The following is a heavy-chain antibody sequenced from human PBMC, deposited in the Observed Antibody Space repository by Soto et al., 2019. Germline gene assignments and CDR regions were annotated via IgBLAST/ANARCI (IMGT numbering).Heavy chain of an antibody. J-gene: IGHJ5*02. CDR2: INHSGST. D-gene: IGHD6-19*01. CDR3: ASPQGWYSPRLGDWFYP. V-gene: IGHV4-34*01. CDR1: GGSFSGYY. Sequence: PSETLSLTCAVYGGSFSGYYWSWIRQPPGKGLEWIGEINHSGSTNYNPSLKSRVTISVDTSKNQFSLKLSSVTAADTAVYYCASPQGWYSPRLGDWFYPWGQGTLVTVSS.